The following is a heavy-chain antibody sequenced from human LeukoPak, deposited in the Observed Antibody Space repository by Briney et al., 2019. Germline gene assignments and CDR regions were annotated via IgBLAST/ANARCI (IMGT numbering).Heavy chain of an antibody. D-gene: IGHD5-24*01. Sequence: GGSLRLSCAASGFTFSDYYMSWIRQAPGKGLEWVSSISTSSSYIYYADSVKGRFTISRDNAKNSLYLQMNSLRAEDTAVYYCARGTRDGYYLFDAFDIWGQGTMVTVSS. V-gene: IGHV3-11*06. CDR3: ARGTRDGYYLFDAFDI. CDR1: GFTFSDYY. CDR2: ISTSSSYI. J-gene: IGHJ3*02.